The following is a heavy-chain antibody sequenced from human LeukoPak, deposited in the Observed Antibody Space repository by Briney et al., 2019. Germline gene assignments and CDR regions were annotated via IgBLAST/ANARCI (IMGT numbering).Heavy chain of an antibody. Sequence: AASVTVSFKASGYTFTGYYMHWVRQAPGQGLEWMGWINPNSGGTNYAQKFQGRVTMTRDTSISTAYMELSRLRSDDTAVYYCARARIPGIAAAGTGYWGQGTLVTVSS. V-gene: IGHV1-2*02. CDR1: GYTFTGYY. J-gene: IGHJ4*02. CDR2: INPNSGGT. CDR3: ARARIPGIAAAGTGY. D-gene: IGHD6-13*01.